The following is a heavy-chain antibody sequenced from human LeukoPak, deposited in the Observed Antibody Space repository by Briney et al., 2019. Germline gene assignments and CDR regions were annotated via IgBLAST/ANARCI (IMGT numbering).Heavy chain of an antibody. Sequence: PGESLRHSCAASGFTFSSYVMHWVRQAPGKGLVWVARLSSDESFTSYADSVKGRFTISRDNAKNTLYLQMNSLRAEDTAVYYCARDLNWLLFDYWGQGTLVTVSS. CDR1: GFTFSSYV. V-gene: IGHV3-74*01. J-gene: IGHJ4*02. CDR2: LSSDESFT. CDR3: ARDLNWLLFDY. D-gene: IGHD3-9*01.